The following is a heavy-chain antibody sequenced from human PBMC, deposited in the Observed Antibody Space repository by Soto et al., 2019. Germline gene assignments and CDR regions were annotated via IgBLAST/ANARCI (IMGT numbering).Heavy chain of an antibody. CDR1: GGSISSGDYY. CDR3: ARDKTGSWFYP. V-gene: IGHV4-30-4*01. Sequence: SETLSLTCTVSGGSISSGDYYWSWIRQPPGKGLEWIGYIYYSGSTYYNPSLKSRVTISVDTSKYQFSLKLSSVTAADTAVYFCARDKTGSWFYPWGQGTLVTVSS. J-gene: IGHJ5*02. CDR2: IYYSGST.